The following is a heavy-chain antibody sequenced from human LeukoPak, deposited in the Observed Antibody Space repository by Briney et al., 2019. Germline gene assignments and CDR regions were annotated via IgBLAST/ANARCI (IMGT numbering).Heavy chain of an antibody. CDR2: IDASGKT. J-gene: IGHJ5*02. V-gene: IGHV4-4*07. Sequence: PSETLSLTCTVSGGSISSQYWSWIRQSPGEGLEWIGRIDASGKTNYNPSLKSRVTISIDKSKGQFSLKVNSVSAADTAVYYCARGVGSSSSNWFDPWGQGALVTVSS. D-gene: IGHD6-13*01. CDR3: ARGVGSSSSNWFDP. CDR1: GGSISSQY.